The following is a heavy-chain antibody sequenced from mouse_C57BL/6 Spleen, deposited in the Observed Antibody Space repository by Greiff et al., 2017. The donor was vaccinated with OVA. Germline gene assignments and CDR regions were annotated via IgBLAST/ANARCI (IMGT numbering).Heavy chain of an antibody. CDR2: IDPETGGT. V-gene: IGHV1-15*01. D-gene: IGHD1-1*01. CDR1: GYTFTDYE. J-gene: IGHJ2*01. CDR3: TSITTVVASDY. Sequence: VKLVESGAELVRPGASVTLSCKASGYTFTDYEMHWVKQTPVHGLEWIGAIDPETGGTAYNQKFKGKAILTADKSSSTAYMELRSLTSEDSAVYYCTSITTVVASDYWGQGTTLTVSS.